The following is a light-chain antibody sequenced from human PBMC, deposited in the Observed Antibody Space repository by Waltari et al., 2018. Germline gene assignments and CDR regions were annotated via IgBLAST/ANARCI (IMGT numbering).Light chain of an antibody. CDR1: SSDVGNYNL. CDR2: EVT. CDR3: CSYAGLGIYV. V-gene: IGLV2-23*02. Sequence: QSGLTQPASVSGSPGQSITISCTGTSSDVGNYNLVSWYQQYPGKAPKLMVYEVTKRTSVVAARCSVPKSGNTASLTISGLQSEDDAGYYCCSYAGLGIYVFGTGNKVTVL. J-gene: IGLJ1*01.